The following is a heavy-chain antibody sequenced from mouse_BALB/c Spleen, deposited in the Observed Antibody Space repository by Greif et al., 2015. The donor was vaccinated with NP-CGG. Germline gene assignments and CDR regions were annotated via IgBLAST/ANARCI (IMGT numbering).Heavy chain of an antibody. V-gene: IGHV5-9-4*01. CDR1: GFTFSSYA. D-gene: IGHD2-2*01. CDR3: AREGIIYGYDEGYYYAMDY. Sequence: EVQGVESGGGLVKPGGSLKLSCAASGFTFSSYAMSWVRQSPEKRLEWVAEISSGGSYTYYPDTVTGRFTISRDNAKNTLYLEMSSLRSEDTAMYYCAREGIIYGYDEGYYYAMDYWGQGTSVTVSS. J-gene: IGHJ4*01. CDR2: ISSGGSYT.